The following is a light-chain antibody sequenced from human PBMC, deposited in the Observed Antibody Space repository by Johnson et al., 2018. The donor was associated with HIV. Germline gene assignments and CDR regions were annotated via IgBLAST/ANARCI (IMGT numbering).Light chain of an antibody. Sequence: QAVLTQPPSVSAAPGQKVTISCSGSSSNIGNHHVSWFHKLPETAPKLLIYDNNKRPSGIPDRFSGSKSGTSATLGITGLQTGDEADYYCETWDNSLIAYVFGTGTKVTVL. J-gene: IGLJ1*01. V-gene: IGLV1-51*02. CDR2: DNN. CDR3: ETWDNSLIAYV. CDR1: SSNIGNHH.